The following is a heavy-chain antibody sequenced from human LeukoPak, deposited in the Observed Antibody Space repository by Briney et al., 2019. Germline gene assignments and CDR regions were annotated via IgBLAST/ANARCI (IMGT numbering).Heavy chain of an antibody. J-gene: IGHJ3*02. Sequence: GGSLRLSCAASGFTFSSYATSWVRQAPGKGLEWVSMISGSGDNTYHADSVKGRFTISRDNSKNTLYLQMNNLRAEDTAVYYCVKGVLGGNTAFDIWGQGTMVTISS. V-gene: IGHV3-23*01. CDR3: VKGVLGGNTAFDI. D-gene: IGHD3-10*01. CDR1: GFTFSSYA. CDR2: ISGSGDNT.